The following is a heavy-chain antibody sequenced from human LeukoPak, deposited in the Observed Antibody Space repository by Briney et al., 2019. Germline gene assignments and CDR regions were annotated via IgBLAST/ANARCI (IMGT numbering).Heavy chain of an antibody. D-gene: IGHD6-13*01. CDR2: ISSSGSTI. V-gene: IGHV3-11*01. CDR3: ARRSSWYSPDY. J-gene: IGHJ4*02. CDR1: GFTFSDYY. Sequence: GGSLRLSCAASGFTFSDYYMSWIRQAPGKGLEWVSYISSSGSTIYYADSVKGRFTISRDNAKNSLYLQMNSLRAENTAVYYCARRSSWYSPDYWGQGTLVTVSS.